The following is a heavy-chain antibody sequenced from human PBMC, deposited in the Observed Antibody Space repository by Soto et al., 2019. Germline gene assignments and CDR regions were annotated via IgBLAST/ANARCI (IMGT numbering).Heavy chain of an antibody. D-gene: IGHD1-1*01. CDR1: GFTFSSYA. CDR2: ISGSGGST. J-gene: IGHJ5*02. V-gene: IGHV3-23*01. CDR3: AKLSNWNVHRGGWFDP. Sequence: GGSLRLSCAASGFTFSSYAMSWVRQAPGKGLEWVSAISGSGGSTYYADSVKGRFTISRDNSKNTLYLQMNSLRAEDTAVYYCAKLSNWNVHRGGWFDPWGQGTLVTVSS.